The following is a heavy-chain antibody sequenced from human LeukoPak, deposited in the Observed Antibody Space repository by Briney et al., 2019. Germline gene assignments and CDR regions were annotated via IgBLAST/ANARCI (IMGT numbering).Heavy chain of an antibody. CDR1: GFTFSSYA. CDR2: ISYDGSNK. V-gene: IGHV3-30*04. D-gene: IGHD3-10*01. J-gene: IGHJ6*04. CDR3: ARGGYYYGSGSYYIYGMDV. Sequence: PGGSLRLSCAASGFTFSSYAMHWVRQAPGKGLEWVAVISYDGSNKYYADSEKGRFTISRDNSKNTLYLQMNSLRAEDTAVYYCARGGYYYGSGSYYIYGMDVWGKGTTVTVSS.